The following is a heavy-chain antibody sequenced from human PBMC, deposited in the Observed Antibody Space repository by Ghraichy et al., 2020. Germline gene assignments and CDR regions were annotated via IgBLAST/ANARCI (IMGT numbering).Heavy chain of an antibody. D-gene: IGHD6-13*01. CDR2: IKQDGSEK. CDR3: ARVRSSSFTYAPLEADF. J-gene: IGHJ4*02. CDR1: GFTFSSYW. Sequence: GESLNISCAASGFTFSSYWMSWVRQAPGKGLEWVANIKQDGSEKYYVDSVKGRFTISRDNAKNSLYLQMNSLRAEDTAVYYCARVRSSSFTYAPLEADFWGQGTLVTVSS. V-gene: IGHV3-7*03.